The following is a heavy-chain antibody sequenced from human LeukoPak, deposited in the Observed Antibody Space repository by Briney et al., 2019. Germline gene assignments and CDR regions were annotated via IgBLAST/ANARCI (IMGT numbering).Heavy chain of an antibody. Sequence: ASVKVSCKASGYTFTGYFMHWVRQAPGQGLDWMGRINPNSGGTNYAQNFQGRVTMTRDTSISTAYMDLSRLTSDDTAVYYCARDLSSTSNWELDYWGQGTLVTVSS. D-gene: IGHD1-26*01. J-gene: IGHJ4*02. CDR1: GYTFTGYF. V-gene: IGHV1-2*06. CDR2: INPNSGGT. CDR3: ARDLSSTSNWELDY.